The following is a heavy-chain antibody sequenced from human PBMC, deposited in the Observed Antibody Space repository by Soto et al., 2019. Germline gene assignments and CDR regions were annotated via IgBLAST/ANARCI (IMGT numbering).Heavy chain of an antibody. V-gene: IGHV3-21*01. CDR2: ISSSSSYI. J-gene: IGHJ6*03. D-gene: IGHD5-18*01. Sequence: GGSLRLSCAASGFTFSSYSMNWVRQAPGKGLEWVSSISSSSSYIYYADSVKGRFTISRGNAKNSLYLQMNSLRAEDTAVYYCAQVTDYYYYMDVWGKGTTVTVSS. CDR1: GFTFSSYS. CDR3: AQVTDYYYYMDV.